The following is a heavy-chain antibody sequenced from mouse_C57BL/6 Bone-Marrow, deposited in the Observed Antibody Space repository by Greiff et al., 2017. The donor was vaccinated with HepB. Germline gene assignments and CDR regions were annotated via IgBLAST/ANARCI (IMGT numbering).Heavy chain of an antibody. CDR1: GYTFTSYW. CDR3: AKAESSNYDAMDY. D-gene: IGHD2-5*01. Sequence: QVQLQQPGAELVKPGASVKMSCKASGYTFTSYWITWVKQRPGQGLEWIGDIYPGSGSTNYNEKFKSKATLTVDTSSSTAYMQLSSLTSEDSAVYYCAKAESSNYDAMDYWGQGTSVTVSS. J-gene: IGHJ4*01. V-gene: IGHV1-55*01. CDR2: IYPGSGST.